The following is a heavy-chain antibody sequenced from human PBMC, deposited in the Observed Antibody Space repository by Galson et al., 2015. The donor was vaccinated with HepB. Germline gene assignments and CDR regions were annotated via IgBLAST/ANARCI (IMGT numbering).Heavy chain of an antibody. CDR1: GGTFSSYA. Sequence: SVKVSCKASGGTFSSYAISWVRQAPGQGLEWMGGIIPILGIANYAQKFQGRVTITADKSTSTAYMELSSLRSEDTAVYYCARDGYSGSYDYWGQETLVTVSS. CDR2: IIPILGIA. J-gene: IGHJ4*02. D-gene: IGHD1-26*01. CDR3: ARDGYSGSYDY. V-gene: IGHV1-69*10.